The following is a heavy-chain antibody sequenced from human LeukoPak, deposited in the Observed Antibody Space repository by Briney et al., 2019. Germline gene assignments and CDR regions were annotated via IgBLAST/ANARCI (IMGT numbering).Heavy chain of an antibody. Sequence: PGGSLRLSCAASKFIFSDYEIHWVRQAPGRGLQWVSSISGSGNTIYYADSVKGRFTISRDNGNKSLYLQMNSLRVEDTAVYYCVRDNWNDGFDYWGQGTLVTVSS. J-gene: IGHJ4*02. CDR3: VRDNWNDGFDY. V-gene: IGHV3-48*03. CDR1: KFIFSDYE. CDR2: ISGSGNTI. D-gene: IGHD1-20*01.